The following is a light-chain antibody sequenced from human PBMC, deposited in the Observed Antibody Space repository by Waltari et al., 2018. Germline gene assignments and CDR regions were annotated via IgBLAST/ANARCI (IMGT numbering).Light chain of an antibody. CDR1: QSISNW. CDR2: KSF. J-gene: IGKJ2*01. Sequence: DIQMTQSPSTLSASVGDRVTITCRASQSISNWLAWYQQKPVKAPKVLIYKSFSFQNGVPSRFSGSGSETEFTLTISSLQPDDFATYYCQQYNISPYTFGQGTTLEI. V-gene: IGKV1-5*03. CDR3: QQYNISPYT.